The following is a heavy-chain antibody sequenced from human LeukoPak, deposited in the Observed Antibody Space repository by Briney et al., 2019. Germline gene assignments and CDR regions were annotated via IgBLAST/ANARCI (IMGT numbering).Heavy chain of an antibody. J-gene: IGHJ5*02. CDR2: IIPIFGTA. CDR3: ASRGKVDTAMVGWFDP. CDR1: GYTFTSYG. D-gene: IGHD5-18*01. Sequence: GASVKVSCKASGYTFTSYGISWVRQAPGQGLEWMGGIIPIFGTANYAQKFQGRVTITTDESTSTAYMELSSLRSEDTAVYYCASRGKVDTAMVGWFDPWGQGTLVTVSS. V-gene: IGHV1-69*05.